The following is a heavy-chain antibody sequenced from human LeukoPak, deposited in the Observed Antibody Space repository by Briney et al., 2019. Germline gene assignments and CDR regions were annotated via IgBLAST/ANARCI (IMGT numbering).Heavy chain of an antibody. CDR1: GFTFSSYS. D-gene: IGHD6-6*01. J-gene: IGHJ4*02. CDR3: ARGIAARHFDY. Sequence: GGSLRLSCAASGFTFSSYSMNWVRQAPGKGLEWVSYISSSSSTIYYADSVKGRFTISRDNAKNSLYPQMNSLRAEDTAVYYCARGIAARHFDYWGQGTLVTVSS. CDR2: ISSSSSTI. V-gene: IGHV3-48*01.